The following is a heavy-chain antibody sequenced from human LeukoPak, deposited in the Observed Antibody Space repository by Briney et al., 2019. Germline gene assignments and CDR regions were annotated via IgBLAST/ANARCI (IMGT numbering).Heavy chain of an antibody. D-gene: IGHD2-15*01. CDR3: ARDPRNVGLAP. CDR1: GFTVSSIY. J-gene: IGHJ5*02. CDR2: IYSGGST. V-gene: IGHV3-53*01. Sequence: RGSLRLSCAASGFTVSSIYISWVRQAPGKGLEWVSVIYSGGSTYYADSVKGRFTMSRDNVKNTLYLQMNSLRVEDTAVYYCARDPRNVGLAPWGQGTLVTVSS.